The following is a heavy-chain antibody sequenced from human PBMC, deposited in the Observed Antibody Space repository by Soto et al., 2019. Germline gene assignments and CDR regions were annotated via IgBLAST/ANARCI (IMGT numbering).Heavy chain of an antibody. J-gene: IGHJ4*02. V-gene: IGHV1-18*01. CDR3: ARAPRPSYYFLTVGLYYYFDY. Sequence: QVQLVQSGAEVKKPGASVKVSCKASGYTFTSYGISWVRQAPGQGLEWMGWISAYNGNTNYAQKLQGRVTMTTDTSTSTANMELRSLRSDDTAVYYCARAPRPSYYFLTVGLYYYFDYGAQETLVTVSS. CDR2: ISAYNGNT. CDR1: GYTFTSYG. D-gene: IGHD3-9*01.